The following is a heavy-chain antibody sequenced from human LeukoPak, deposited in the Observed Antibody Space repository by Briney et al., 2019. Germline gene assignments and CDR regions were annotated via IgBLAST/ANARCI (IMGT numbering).Heavy chain of an antibody. D-gene: IGHD1-26*01. J-gene: IGHJ3*02. CDR2: ISSSSNYI. CDR3: ARDVGASAPDAFDI. CDR1: GFTFSTNN. V-gene: IGHV3-21*01. Sequence: GGSLRLSCAASGFTFSTNNMNWVRQAPGKGLEWVLSISSSSNYIYYADSVKGRFTISRDNAKNSLYLQMNSLRAEDTDVYYSARDVGASAPDAFDIWGQETMVTVSS.